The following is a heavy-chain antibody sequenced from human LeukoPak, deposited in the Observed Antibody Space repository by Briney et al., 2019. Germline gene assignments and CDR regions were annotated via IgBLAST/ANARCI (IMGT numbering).Heavy chain of an antibody. CDR3: ARDSSGYYGDY. D-gene: IGHD3-22*01. J-gene: IGHJ4*02. CDR2: ISYDGSNK. Sequence: GRSLRLSCAASGFTFSSYGMHWVRQAPGKGLEWVAVISYDGSNKYYADSVKGRFTISRDNSKNTLYVQMNSLRTEDTAVYYCARDSSGYYGDYWGQGTLVTVSS. V-gene: IGHV3-30*03. CDR1: GFTFSSYG.